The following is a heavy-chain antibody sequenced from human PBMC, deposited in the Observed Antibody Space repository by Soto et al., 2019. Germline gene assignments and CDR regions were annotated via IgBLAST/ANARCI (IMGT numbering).Heavy chain of an antibody. D-gene: IGHD6-19*01. V-gene: IGHV4-4*02. CDR2: IYHSGST. CDR1: GGSLSSSNR. J-gene: IGHJ4*02. Sequence: PSGTLSLTCAVSGGSLSSSNRWRWVRQPPGKGLEWIGEIYHSGSTNYNPSLKSRVTISVDKSKNQFSLKLSSVTAADTAVYYCARVAVAGTRVDYWGQGTLVTVSS. CDR3: ARVAVAGTRVDY.